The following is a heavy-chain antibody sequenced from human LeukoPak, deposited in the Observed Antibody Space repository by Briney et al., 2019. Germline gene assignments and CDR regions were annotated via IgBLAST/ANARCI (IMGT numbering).Heavy chain of an antibody. J-gene: IGHJ3*02. CDR2: IYYSGNT. Sequence: ASETLSLTCTVSGGSISSDSYYWGWIRQPPGKGLEWIGSIYYSGNTNYNPSLKSRVTMSVDTSKNQFSLKLSSVTAADTAVYYCAREVYYDILTDAFDIWGQGTMVTVSS. D-gene: IGHD3-9*01. CDR1: GGSISSDSYY. V-gene: IGHV4-39*07. CDR3: AREVYYDILTDAFDI.